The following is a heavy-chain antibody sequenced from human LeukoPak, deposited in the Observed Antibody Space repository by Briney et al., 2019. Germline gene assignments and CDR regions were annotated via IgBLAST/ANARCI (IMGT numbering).Heavy chain of an antibody. CDR1: GGSISSGDYY. CDR3: AGYCSSTSCYPLYYFDY. Sequence: PSQTLSLTCTVFGGSISSGDYYWSWIRQPPGKGLEWIGYIYYSGSTYYNPSLKSRVTISVDTSKNQFSLKLGSVTAADTAVYYCAGYCSSTSCYPLYYFDYWGQGTLVTVSS. V-gene: IGHV4-30-4*08. CDR2: IYYSGST. J-gene: IGHJ4*02. D-gene: IGHD2-2*01.